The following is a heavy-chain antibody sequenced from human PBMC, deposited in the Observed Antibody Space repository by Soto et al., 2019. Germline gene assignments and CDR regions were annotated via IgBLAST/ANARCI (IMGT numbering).Heavy chain of an antibody. Sequence: PGGSLRLSCAASGFTFDDYAMHWVRQAPGKGLEWVSGISWNSGSIGYADSVKGRFTISRDNAKNSLYLQMNSLRAEDTALYYCAKDRGWEDYYYGMDVWGQGTTVTVSS. CDR3: AKDRGWEDYYYGMDV. CDR2: ISWNSGSI. J-gene: IGHJ6*02. V-gene: IGHV3-9*01. CDR1: GFTFDDYA. D-gene: IGHD6-19*01.